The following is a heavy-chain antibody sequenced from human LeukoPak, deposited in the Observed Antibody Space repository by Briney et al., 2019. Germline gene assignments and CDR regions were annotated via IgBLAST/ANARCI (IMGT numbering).Heavy chain of an antibody. CDR1: GFTFSSYA. CDR3: AREGRQQLATNAFDI. J-gene: IGHJ3*02. Sequence: GGSLRLSCAASGFTFSSYAMSWVRQAPGKGLEWVSVIYSGGSTYYADSVKGRFTISRDNSKNTLYLQMNSLRAEDTAVYYCAREGRQQLATNAFDIWGQGTMVTVSS. CDR2: IYSGGST. D-gene: IGHD6-13*01. V-gene: IGHV3-53*01.